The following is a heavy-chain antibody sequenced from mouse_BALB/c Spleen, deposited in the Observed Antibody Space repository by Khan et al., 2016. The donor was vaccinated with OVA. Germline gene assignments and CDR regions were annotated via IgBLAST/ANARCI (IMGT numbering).Heavy chain of an antibody. D-gene: IGHD2-1*01. Sequence: EVELVESGGGLVKPGGSLKLSCAASGFTFSTYAMSWVRQTPEKRLEWVATISSDGDYTYYPDNLTGRFTISRDTATNTLYLQMSSLRSEDTAMYYCAKSPYGNVAYWGQGTLVTVSA. CDR1: GFTFSTYA. CDR2: ISSDGDYT. V-gene: IGHV5-9-3*01. CDR3: AKSPYGNVAY. J-gene: IGHJ3*01.